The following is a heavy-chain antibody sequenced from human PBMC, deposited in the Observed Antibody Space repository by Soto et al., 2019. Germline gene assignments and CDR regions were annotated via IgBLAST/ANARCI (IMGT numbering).Heavy chain of an antibody. CDR1: GYTFTGYY. J-gene: IGHJ6*02. Sequence: ASVKVSCKASGYTFTGYYMHWVRQAPGQGLEWMGWINPNSGGTNYAQKFQGRVTMTRDTSISTAYMELSRLRPDDTAVYYCARWGAMVRGVIKSPRPYYYYGMDVWGQGTTVTVSS. CDR3: ARWGAMVRGVIKSPRPYYYYGMDV. V-gene: IGHV1-2*02. D-gene: IGHD3-10*01. CDR2: INPNSGGT.